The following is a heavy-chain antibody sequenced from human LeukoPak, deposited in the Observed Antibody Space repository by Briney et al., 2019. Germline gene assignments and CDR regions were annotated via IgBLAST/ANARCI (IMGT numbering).Heavy chain of an antibody. D-gene: IGHD6-13*01. J-gene: IGHJ5*02. CDR1: GGSISSYY. Sequence: SETLSLTCTVSGGSISSYYWSWIRQPPGKGLEWLGYMHYSGTTNYNPALKSRVTISVDTSKNQFSLKLSSVTAADTAVYYCAATDIAAAGTWLDPWGQGTLVTVSS. V-gene: IGHV4-59*01. CDR3: AATDIAAAGTWLDP. CDR2: MHYSGTT.